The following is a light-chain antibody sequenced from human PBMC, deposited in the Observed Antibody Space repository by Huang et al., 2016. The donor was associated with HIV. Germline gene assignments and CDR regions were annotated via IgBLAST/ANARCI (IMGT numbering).Light chain of an antibody. J-gene: IGKJ2*01. V-gene: IGKV3-20*01. Sequence: EIVLTQSPGTLSLSPGERATLSCGASQSVSSSYFTWYQQKPGQAPRLLIYAASNRATGIPDRFTGSGSGTDFTLTIRRLEPEDFAVYYCQQGYTFGQGTKVEIK. CDR1: QSVSSSY. CDR2: AAS. CDR3: QQGYT.